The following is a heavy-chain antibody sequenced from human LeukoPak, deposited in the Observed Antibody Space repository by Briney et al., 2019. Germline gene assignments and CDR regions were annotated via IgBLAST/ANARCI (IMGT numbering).Heavy chain of an antibody. V-gene: IGHV4-39*07. Sequence: SETLSLTCTVSGGSISSSSYYWGWIRQPPGKGLEWIGSIYYSGSTYYNPSLKSRVTISADTSKNQFSLKLSSVTAADTAVYYCARDRSPIFGVPTSGWFDPWGQGTLVTVSS. D-gene: IGHD3-3*01. CDR1: GGSISSSSYY. CDR2: IYYSGST. J-gene: IGHJ5*02. CDR3: ARDRSPIFGVPTSGWFDP.